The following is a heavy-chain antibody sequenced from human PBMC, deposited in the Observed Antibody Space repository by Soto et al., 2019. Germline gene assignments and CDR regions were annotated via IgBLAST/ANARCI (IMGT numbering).Heavy chain of an antibody. V-gene: IGHV3-33*01. CDR2: IWSDGSNK. J-gene: IGHJ4*02. CDR3: ARRGTGTNDFDY. Sequence: QVQLVESGGGVVQRGGSLRLSCAASGFTFSLYGMHWVRQAPGKGLEWVAVIWSDGSNKYCADSVKGRFTISRDNSKNTLDLQMNSLRDEDTAVYYCARRGTGTNDFDYWGQGTLVTVSS. D-gene: IGHD2-8*02. CDR1: GFTFSLYG.